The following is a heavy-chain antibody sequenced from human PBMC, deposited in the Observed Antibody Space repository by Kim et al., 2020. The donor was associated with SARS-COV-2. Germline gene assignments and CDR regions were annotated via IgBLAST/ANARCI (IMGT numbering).Heavy chain of an antibody. CDR2: IYHSGST. Sequence: SETLSLTCAVSGGSISSSNWWSWVRQPPGKGLEWIGEIYHSGSTNYNPSLKSRVTISVDKSKNQFSLKLSSVTAADTAVYYCARFAKTPGYYYDSSGTYYYYYGMDVWGQGTTVTVSS. V-gene: IGHV4-4*02. CDR3: ARFAKTPGYYYDSSGTYYYYYGMDV. J-gene: IGHJ6*02. D-gene: IGHD3-22*01. CDR1: GGSISSSNW.